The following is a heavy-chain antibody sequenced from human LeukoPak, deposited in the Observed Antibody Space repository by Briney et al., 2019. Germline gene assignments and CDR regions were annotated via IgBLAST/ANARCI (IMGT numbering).Heavy chain of an antibody. CDR2: MNPNSGNT. V-gene: IGHV1-8*02. CDR1: GGTFSSYA. Sequence: ASVKVSCKASGGTFSSYAISWVRQAPGQGLEWMGWMNPNSGNTGYAQKFQGRVTMTRNTSISTAYMELSSLRSEDTAVYYCARGGVGWWDYYYGMDVWGQGTTVTVSS. D-gene: IGHD2-8*02. CDR3: ARGGVGWWDYYYGMDV. J-gene: IGHJ6*02.